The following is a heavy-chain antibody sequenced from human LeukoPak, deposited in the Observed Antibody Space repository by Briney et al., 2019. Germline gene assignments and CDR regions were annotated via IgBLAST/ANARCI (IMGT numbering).Heavy chain of an antibody. D-gene: IGHD3-22*01. CDR1: GFTFSNYV. Sequence: GGSLRLSCVASGFTFSNYVMNWVRQAPGKGLECVSSISGSGTSTYYADSVKGRFTSSRDNSKNTLYLQMNSLRAEDTAVYYCAKDQTGGYYYDSSGYQDGWGQGTMVTVSS. V-gene: IGHV3-23*01. J-gene: IGHJ3*01. CDR3: AKDQTGGYYYDSSGYQDG. CDR2: ISGSGTST.